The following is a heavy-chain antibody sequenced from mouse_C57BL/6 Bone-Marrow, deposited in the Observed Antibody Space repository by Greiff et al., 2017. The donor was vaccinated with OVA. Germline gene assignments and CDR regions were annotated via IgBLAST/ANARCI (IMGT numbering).Heavy chain of an antibody. Sequence: QVQLQQPGAELVKPAASVKLSCKASGYTFTSYWMHWVKQRPGRGLEWIGRIDPNGGGTKYNEKFKSKATLTVDKPSSTAYMQLSRLTSEDSAVYYWARSDYGSSGGYAMDYWGQGTSVTVSS. CDR2: IDPNGGGT. CDR3: ARSDYGSSGGYAMDY. V-gene: IGHV1-72*01. D-gene: IGHD1-1*01. CDR1: GYTFTSYW. J-gene: IGHJ4*01.